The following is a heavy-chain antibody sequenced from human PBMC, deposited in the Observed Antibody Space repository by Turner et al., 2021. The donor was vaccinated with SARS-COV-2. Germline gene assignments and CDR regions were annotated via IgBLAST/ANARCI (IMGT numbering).Heavy chain of an antibody. CDR3: AREDRGYSYGYGRFDP. D-gene: IGHD5-18*01. V-gene: IGHV1-2*04. J-gene: IGHJ5*02. CDR1: GYTFTGYY. Sequence: QVQLVQSGAEVKKPGASVKVSCKASGYTFTGYYMHWVRQAPGQGLELMEWINPNSGGTNYAQKFQGWVTMTRDTSISTAYMELSRLRSDDTAVYYCAREDRGYSYGYGRFDPWGQGTLVTVSS. CDR2: INPNSGGT.